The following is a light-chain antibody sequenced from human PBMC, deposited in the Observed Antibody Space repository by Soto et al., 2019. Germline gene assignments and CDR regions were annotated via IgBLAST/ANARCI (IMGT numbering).Light chain of an antibody. CDR3: QQRQYWPPIT. Sequence: EIVLTQSPATLSLSPGERATLSCRASQSVSSYLAWYQQKPGQAPRLLIYDTSNRATGVPARFSGSGSGTDFTLTISSLEPEDCAIYYCQQRQYWPPITFGQVTLLEIK. CDR1: QSVSSY. J-gene: IGKJ5*01. V-gene: IGKV3-11*01. CDR2: DTS.